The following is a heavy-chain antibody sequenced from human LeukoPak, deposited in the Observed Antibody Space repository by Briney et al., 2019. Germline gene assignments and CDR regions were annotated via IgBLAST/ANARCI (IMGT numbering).Heavy chain of an antibody. V-gene: IGHV3-21*04. J-gene: IGHJ4*02. D-gene: IGHD3-22*01. CDR3: AKHYYDSGGYYYFDY. Sequence: GGSLRLSCAASGFIFSSYNMNWVRQAPGKGLEWVSSISSNSDYIFYADSVKGRFTISRDNAKNSLYLQMNSLRAEDTAVYYCAKHYYDSGGYYYFDYWGQGTLVTVSS. CDR2: ISSNSDYI. CDR1: GFIFSSYN.